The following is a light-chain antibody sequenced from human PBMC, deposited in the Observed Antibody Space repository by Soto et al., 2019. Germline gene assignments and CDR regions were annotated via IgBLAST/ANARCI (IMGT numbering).Light chain of an antibody. V-gene: IGKV1-39*01. CDR1: QSISTH. J-gene: IGKJ3*01. CDR3: QQSYNTLFT. Sequence: DVQMTQSPSSLSASVGDRVTITCRASQSISTHLNWYQQKSGKAPNLLIYGASSLQSGVPSRFSGSGSGTDFTLTIRSLQREDFATYYCQQSYNTLFTFGPGTKVDIQ. CDR2: GAS.